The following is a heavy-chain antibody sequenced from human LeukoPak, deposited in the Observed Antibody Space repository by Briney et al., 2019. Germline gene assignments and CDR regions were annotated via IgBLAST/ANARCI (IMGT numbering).Heavy chain of an antibody. J-gene: IGHJ5*02. CDR1: GGSISSYY. CDR3: ARAPDSGYCSGGSCYGWFDP. Sequence: PSETLSLTCTVSGGSISSYYWSWIRQPPGKGLEWIGYIYYSGSNNYNPSLRSRVTISVDTSKNQFSLKLSSVTAADTAVYYCARAPDSGYCSGGSCYGWFDPWGQGTLVTISS. V-gene: IGHV4-59*01. D-gene: IGHD2-15*01. CDR2: IYYSGSN.